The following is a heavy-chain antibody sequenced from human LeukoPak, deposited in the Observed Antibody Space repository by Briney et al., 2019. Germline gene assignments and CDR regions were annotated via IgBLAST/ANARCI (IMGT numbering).Heavy chain of an antibody. Sequence: GESLKISCKGSGYSFTSYWSGWVRQMPGKGLEWMGIIYPGDSDTRYSPSFQGQVTISADKSISTAYLQWSSLKASDTAMYYCARHQYYYDSSGLNWFDPWGQGTLVTVSS. CDR1: GYSFTSYW. J-gene: IGHJ5*02. CDR3: ARHQYYYDSSGLNWFDP. D-gene: IGHD3-22*01. CDR2: IYPGDSDT. V-gene: IGHV5-51*01.